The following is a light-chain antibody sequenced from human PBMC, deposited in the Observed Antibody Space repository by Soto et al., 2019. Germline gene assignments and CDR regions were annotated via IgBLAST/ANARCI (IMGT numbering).Light chain of an antibody. J-gene: IGLJ2*01. CDR3: CSYAGTYSVV. CDR1: SSDVGGYKH. CDR2: DVN. Sequence: QSALTQPRSVSGSPGQSVAISCTATSSDVGGYKHVSWYQQHPGKVPKLIIYDVNNRPSGVPDRFSGSKSGNTASLTISGLQADDEADYYCCSYAGTYSVVFGGGTQLTVL. V-gene: IGLV2-11*01.